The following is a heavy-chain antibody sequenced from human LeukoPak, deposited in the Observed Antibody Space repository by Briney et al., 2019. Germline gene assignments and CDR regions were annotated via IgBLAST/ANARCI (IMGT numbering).Heavy chain of an antibody. V-gene: IGHV1-24*01. CDR1: GYTLTELS. Sequence: ASVNVSCKVSGYTLTELSMHWVRQAPGKGLGWMGSFDPEDGETIYAQKFQGRVTMTEDTSTDTAYMELTSLRSEDTAVYYCATAVSGTYVHWFDPWGQGTLVTVSS. CDR3: ATAVSGTYVHWFDP. CDR2: FDPEDGET. J-gene: IGHJ5*02. D-gene: IGHD1-26*01.